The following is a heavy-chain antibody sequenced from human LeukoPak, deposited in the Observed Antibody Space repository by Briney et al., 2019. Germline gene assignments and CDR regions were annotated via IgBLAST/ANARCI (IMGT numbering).Heavy chain of an antibody. CDR3: AREKLSFFDSSGYFDY. Sequence: PGGSLRLSCAVSGFIFSSYEMNWVRQAPGKGLEWVSFISSSGSAIHYADSVRGRFTISRDNAKNSLYLQMSRLRAEDTAVYYCAREKLSFFDSSGYFDYWGQGTLVTVSS. J-gene: IGHJ4*02. V-gene: IGHV3-48*03. CDR2: ISSSGSAI. D-gene: IGHD3-22*01. CDR1: GFIFSSYE.